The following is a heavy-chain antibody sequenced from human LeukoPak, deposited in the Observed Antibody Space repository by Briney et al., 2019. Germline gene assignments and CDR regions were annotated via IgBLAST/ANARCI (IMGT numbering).Heavy chain of an antibody. J-gene: IGHJ3*02. V-gene: IGHV3-53*04. CDR3: ARWKPRDAFDI. CDR1: GFTFSSYS. CDR2: IYDGGST. D-gene: IGHD1-1*01. Sequence: GGSLRLSCAASGFTFSSYSMNWVRQAPGKGLQWVAVIYDGGSTYYADSVKGRFTISRHNSRNTLYLQMSSLRPEDTAVYFCARWKPRDAFDIWGQGTTVTVSS.